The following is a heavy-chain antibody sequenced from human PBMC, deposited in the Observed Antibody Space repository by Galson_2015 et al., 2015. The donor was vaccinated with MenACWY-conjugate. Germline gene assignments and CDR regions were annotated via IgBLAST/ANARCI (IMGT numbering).Heavy chain of an antibody. Sequence: QSGAEVTQPGESLQISCKGSGSYFPSYWIAWVRQIPGKGLEWMGLISPGDSNTRYSPSFQGQVTISADKSISTAYLQWSSLKASDTAMYYCARHPPGGRGMDVWGQGTTVTVSS. J-gene: IGHJ6*02. CDR3: ARHPPGGRGMDV. D-gene: IGHD1-26*01. CDR1: GSYFPSYW. CDR2: ISPGDSNT. V-gene: IGHV5-51*01.